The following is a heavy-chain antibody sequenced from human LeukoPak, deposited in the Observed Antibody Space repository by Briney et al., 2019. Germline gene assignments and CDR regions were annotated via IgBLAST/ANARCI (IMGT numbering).Heavy chain of an antibody. Sequence: NPSETVSLTCSVSSYSISSGFYWGWIRPPPGTGLEWNGSIFHSGSTYYNPSLKSRVTISLDTSKNQFSLKLNSVTAADTAVYYCARANYYDTSGCSRGAFDIWGRGTMVTVSS. CDR2: IFHSGST. V-gene: IGHV4-38-2*02. CDR1: SYSISSGFY. D-gene: IGHD3-22*01. CDR3: ARANYYDTSGCSRGAFDI. J-gene: IGHJ3*02.